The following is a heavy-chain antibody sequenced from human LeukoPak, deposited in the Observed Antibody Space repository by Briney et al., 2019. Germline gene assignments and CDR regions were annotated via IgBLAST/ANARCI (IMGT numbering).Heavy chain of an antibody. CDR1: GGSISSHY. J-gene: IGHJ6*02. CDR3: ARVAYSSSWYPHGMDV. V-gene: IGHV4-59*11. CDR2: ISNSGST. D-gene: IGHD6-13*01. Sequence: SETLSLTCTVSGGSISSHYWTWIRQSPVKGLEWIGDISNSGSTSYNPSLKSRVTISIDTSKNQFSLKLSSVTAADTAVYYCARVAYSSSWYPHGMDVWGQGTTVTVSS.